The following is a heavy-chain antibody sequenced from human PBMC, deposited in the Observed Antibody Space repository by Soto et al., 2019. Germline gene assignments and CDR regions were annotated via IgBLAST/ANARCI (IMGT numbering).Heavy chain of an antibody. V-gene: IGHV3-30*18. CDR1: GFTFSSYG. Sequence: QVQLVESGGGVVQPGRSLRLSCAASGFTFSSYGMHWVRQAPGKGLEWVAVISYDGSNKYYADSVKGRFTISRVNSKNTLYLQMNSLRAEDTAVYYCAKDPAVHYYDSSGYYDYFDYWGQGTLVTVSS. CDR2: ISYDGSNK. CDR3: AKDPAVHYYDSSGYYDYFDY. D-gene: IGHD3-22*01. J-gene: IGHJ4*02.